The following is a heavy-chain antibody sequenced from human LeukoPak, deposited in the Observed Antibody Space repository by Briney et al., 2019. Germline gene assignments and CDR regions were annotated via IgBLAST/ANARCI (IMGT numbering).Heavy chain of an antibody. CDR1: GGSISSYY. D-gene: IGHD6-13*01. CDR3: ARVSLSSWYQGGLYFDY. J-gene: IGHJ4*02. CDR2: IYTSGST. Sequence: SETLSLTCTVSGGSISSYYWSWIRQPPGKGLEWIGRIYTSGSTNYNPSLKSRVTMSVDTSKNQFSLKLSSVTAADTAVYYCARVSLSSWYQGGLYFDYWGQGTLVTVSS. V-gene: IGHV4-4*07.